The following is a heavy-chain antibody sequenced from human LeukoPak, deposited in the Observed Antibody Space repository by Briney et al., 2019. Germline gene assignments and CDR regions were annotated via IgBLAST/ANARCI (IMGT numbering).Heavy chain of an antibody. CDR1: GFTFSSYA. D-gene: IGHD3-22*01. J-gene: IGHJ4*02. V-gene: IGHV3-23*01. CDR3: AKAALYYDSSGYDS. CDR2: ISGSGGST. Sequence: GGSLRLSCAASGFTFSSYAMSWVRQAPGKGLEWVSAISGSGGSTYYADSVKGRFTISRDNSKNTLYLQMNSLRAEDTAVYFCAKAALYYDSSGYDSWGQGTLVTVSS.